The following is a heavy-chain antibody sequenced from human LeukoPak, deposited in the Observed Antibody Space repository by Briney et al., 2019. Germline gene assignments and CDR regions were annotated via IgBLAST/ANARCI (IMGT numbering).Heavy chain of an antibody. D-gene: IGHD3-22*01. CDR3: VRDTSGYLLGDGMDV. V-gene: IGHV1-69*01. CDR1: GGTFSSYA. Sequence: ASVKVSCKASGGTFSSYAISWVRQAPGQGLEWMGGIIPIFGTANYAQKFQGRVTITADESTSTAYMELSSLRSEDTAVYSCVRDTSGYLLGDGMDVWGQGTTVTVSS. CDR2: IIPIFGTA. J-gene: IGHJ6*02.